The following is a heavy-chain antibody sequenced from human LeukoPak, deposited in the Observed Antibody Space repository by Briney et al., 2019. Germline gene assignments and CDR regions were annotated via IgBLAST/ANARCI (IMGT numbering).Heavy chain of an antibody. D-gene: IGHD3-22*01. CDR2: ISAYNGNT. V-gene: IGHV1-18*01. Sequence: ASVKVSCKASGYTFSSYGISRVRQAPGQGLEWMGWISAYNGNTNYAQKLQGRVTMTTDTSTSTAYMELRSLRSDDTAVYYCARDRLTYYYDSSGYSDFDYWGQGTLVTVSS. J-gene: IGHJ4*02. CDR1: GYTFSSYG. CDR3: ARDRLTYYYDSSGYSDFDY.